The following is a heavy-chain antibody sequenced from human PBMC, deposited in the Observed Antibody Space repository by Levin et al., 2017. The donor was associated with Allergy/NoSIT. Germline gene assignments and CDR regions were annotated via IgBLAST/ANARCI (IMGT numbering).Heavy chain of an antibody. CDR2: INSNSGGT. CDR1: GYTFTGYY. Sequence: ASVKVSCKASGYTFTGYYMHWVRQAPGQGLEWMGWINSNSGGTNYAQKFQGRVTMTRDTSISTAYMELSRLRSDDTAVFFCAREIPAAATTVRYFDYWGQGTLVTVSS. D-gene: IGHD6-13*01. J-gene: IGHJ4*02. CDR3: AREIPAAATTVRYFDY. V-gene: IGHV1-2*02.